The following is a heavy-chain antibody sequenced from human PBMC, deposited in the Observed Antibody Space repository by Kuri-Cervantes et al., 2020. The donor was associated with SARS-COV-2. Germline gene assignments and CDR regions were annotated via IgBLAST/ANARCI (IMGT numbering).Heavy chain of an antibody. CDR1: GFTFNSCW. J-gene: IGHJ4*02. Sequence: GGSLRLSCAASGFTFNSCWMTWVRQAPGKGLEWVANIKHDGSDKFYVDSVKGRFTISGDNAKNSLYLQMNNLRVDDGAVYYCASLTVSGTRGLDYWGQGALVTVSS. D-gene: IGHD6-19*01. CDR3: ASLTVSGTRGLDY. V-gene: IGHV3-7*01. CDR2: IKHDGSDK.